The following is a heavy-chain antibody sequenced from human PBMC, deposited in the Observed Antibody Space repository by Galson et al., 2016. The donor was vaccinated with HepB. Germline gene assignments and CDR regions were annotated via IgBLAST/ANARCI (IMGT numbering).Heavy chain of an antibody. CDR3: ARDTLSSPWDLDY. V-gene: IGHV3-64*01. CDR2: ITGSGDTT. D-gene: IGHD2-2*01. J-gene: IGHJ4*02. Sequence: SLRLSCAASGFTFSSYAMHWVRQAPGKGLEYLSAITGSGDTTYYANSVNGRFTISRDNSENTLCLQMGSLRAEDMAVYYCARDTLSSPWDLDYWGQGTLVTVSS. CDR1: GFTFSSYA.